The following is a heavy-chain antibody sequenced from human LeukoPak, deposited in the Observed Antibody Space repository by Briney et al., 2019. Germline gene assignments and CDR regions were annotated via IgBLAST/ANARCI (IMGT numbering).Heavy chain of an antibody. Sequence: SETLSLTCTASGASITSGGYYWSWVRQHPGKGPEWIGHINHSGSTYYNASLRSRLTISVDTSKNQFSLNLSSLTAADAAVYYCARVPMGASYYYMDVWGKGTTVTVSS. CDR1: GASITSGGYY. J-gene: IGHJ6*03. D-gene: IGHD1-26*01. CDR2: INHSGST. V-gene: IGHV4-31*03. CDR3: ARVPMGASYYYMDV.